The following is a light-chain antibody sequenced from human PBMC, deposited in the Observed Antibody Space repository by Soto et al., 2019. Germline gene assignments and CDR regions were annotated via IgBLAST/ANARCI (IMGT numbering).Light chain of an antibody. CDR3: QQYNDWLPYT. J-gene: IGKJ2*01. V-gene: IGKV3-15*01. Sequence: EIVMTQSPATLSVSPGERATLSCRASQSVSRNLAWYQQKPGQAPRLLIYGASTRATGIPATISGSGSGTEFTLTISSLQSGDSAVYYCQQYNDWLPYTFGQGTKLEIK. CDR1: QSVSRN. CDR2: GAS.